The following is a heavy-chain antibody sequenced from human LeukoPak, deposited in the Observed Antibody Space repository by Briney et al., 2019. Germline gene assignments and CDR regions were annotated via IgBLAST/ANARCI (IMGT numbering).Heavy chain of an antibody. D-gene: IGHD2-21*02. V-gene: IGHV3-23*01. Sequence: GGSLRLSCAASGLTFSSYAMNWVRQPPGKGLEWVSAVDNSGLATYYADSVRGRFTISRDNSKNTLYLQMNNLRAEDTAIYYCAKVSAVTANFDSWGQGTLVTVSS. CDR3: AKVSAVTANFDS. CDR1: GLTFSSYA. J-gene: IGHJ4*02. CDR2: VDNSGLAT.